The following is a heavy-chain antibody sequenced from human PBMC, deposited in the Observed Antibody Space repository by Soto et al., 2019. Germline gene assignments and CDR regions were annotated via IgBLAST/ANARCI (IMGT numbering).Heavy chain of an antibody. Sequence: QVQLVQSGAEVKKPGASVKVSCKASGYTFTSYAMHWVRQAPGQRLEWMGWINAGNGNTKYSQKFQDRVTITRDTSASTAYMELSSVRSEDTAVYYCARDGGGQQQLVGGPFDYWGQGTLVTVSS. CDR3: ARDGGGQQQLVGGPFDY. V-gene: IGHV1-3*01. J-gene: IGHJ4*02. D-gene: IGHD6-13*01. CDR1: GYTFTSYA. CDR2: INAGNGNT.